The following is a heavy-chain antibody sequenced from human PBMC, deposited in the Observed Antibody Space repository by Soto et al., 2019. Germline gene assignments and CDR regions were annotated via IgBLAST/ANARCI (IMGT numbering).Heavy chain of an antibody. CDR1: GYTFTSYC. Sequence: ASVKVSCKASGYTFTSYCISWVRQAPGQGLEWMGWISAYNGNTNYAQKLQGRVTMTTDTSTSTAYMELRSLRSDDTAVYYCARDSSSAGGAYSYGYPYYYYYYGMDVWGQGTTVTVSS. CDR2: ISAYNGNT. J-gene: IGHJ6*02. V-gene: IGHV1-18*01. D-gene: IGHD5-18*01. CDR3: ARDSSSAGGAYSYGYPYYYYYYGMDV.